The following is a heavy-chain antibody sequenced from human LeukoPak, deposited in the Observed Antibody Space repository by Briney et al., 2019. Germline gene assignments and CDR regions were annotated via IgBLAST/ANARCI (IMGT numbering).Heavy chain of an antibody. J-gene: IGHJ4*02. Sequence: ASVKVSCKASGYTFTGYYMHWVRQAPGQGLEWMGWINPNSGGTNYAQKFQGRVTMTRDTSISTACMELSRLRSDDTAVYYCARGDDSSGWLFDYWGQGTLVTVSS. CDR3: ARGDDSSGWLFDY. V-gene: IGHV1-2*02. CDR2: INPNSGGT. D-gene: IGHD6-19*01. CDR1: GYTFTGYY.